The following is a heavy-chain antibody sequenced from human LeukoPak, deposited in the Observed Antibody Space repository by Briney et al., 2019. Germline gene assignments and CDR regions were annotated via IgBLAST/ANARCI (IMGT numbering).Heavy chain of an antibody. CDR2: ISYDGSNK. J-gene: IGHJ6*03. Sequence: GRSLRLSCAASGFTFSSYAMHWVRQAPGKGLEWVAVISYDGSNKYYADSVKGRFTISRDNSKNTLYLQMNSLRAEDTAVYYCARRGSYGYRYCYYYMDVWGKGTTVTVSS. D-gene: IGHD5-18*01. CDR1: GFTFSSYA. CDR3: ARRGSYGYRYCYYYMDV. V-gene: IGHV3-30*04.